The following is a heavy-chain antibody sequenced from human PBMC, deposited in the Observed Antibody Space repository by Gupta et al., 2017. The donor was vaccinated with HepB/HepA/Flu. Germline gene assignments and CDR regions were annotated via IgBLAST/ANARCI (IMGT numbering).Heavy chain of an antibody. Sequence: QVQLQQWGAGLLKPSETLSLTSAVYGGSFSGYYWSWIRQPPGKGLEWIGEINHSGSTNYNPSLKSRVTISVDTSKNQFSLKLSSVTAADTAVYYCARGLRRYCSSTSCYKGSGWFDPWGQGTLVTVSS. V-gene: IGHV4-34*01. J-gene: IGHJ5*02. CDR2: INHSGST. D-gene: IGHD2-2*02. CDR1: GGSFSGYY. CDR3: ARGLRRYCSSTSCYKGSGWFDP.